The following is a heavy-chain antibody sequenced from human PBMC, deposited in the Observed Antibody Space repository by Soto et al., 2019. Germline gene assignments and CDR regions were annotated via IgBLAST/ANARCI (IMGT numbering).Heavy chain of an antibody. CDR2: ISGSGTNI. D-gene: IGHD3-3*01. V-gene: IGHV3-23*01. CDR1: GFSFCRFS. Sequence: EVQLLESGGGLAQPGGFLAPSCAASGFSFCRFSLAWVRPAPGGGLEWVSTISGSGTNIYYADSVQGRFIISRDNSQNTLFLQMSSLRVEDAAKYYCAKDAFGGASDYWGQGTQVTVSS. CDR3: AKDAFGGASDY. J-gene: IGHJ4*02.